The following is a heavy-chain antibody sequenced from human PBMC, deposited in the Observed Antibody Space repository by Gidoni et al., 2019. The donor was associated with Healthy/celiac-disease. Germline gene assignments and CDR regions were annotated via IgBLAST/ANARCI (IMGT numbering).Heavy chain of an antibody. Sequence: QLQLQQWGAGLLKPSETLSLTCAVSGGSFSGYYWIWNRQPPGKGLEWIGDINHSGSTNYNPSLKSRVTISVDTSKNQFSLKLSSVTAADTAVYYCARGHSSGWYGVHYYYYYGMDVWGQGTTVTVSS. CDR2: INHSGST. CDR1: GGSFSGYY. J-gene: IGHJ6*02. CDR3: ARGHSSGWYGVHYYYYYGMDV. D-gene: IGHD6-19*01. V-gene: IGHV4-34*01.